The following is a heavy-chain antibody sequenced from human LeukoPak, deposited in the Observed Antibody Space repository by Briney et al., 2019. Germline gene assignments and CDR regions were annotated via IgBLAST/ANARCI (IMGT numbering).Heavy chain of an antibody. D-gene: IGHD2-15*01. CDR3: ARVVPDAFDI. Sequence: GESLKISCKGSGYTFTNYWIHWVRQMPGKGLEWMGIIYPGDSDTRYSPSFQGQVTISADKSISTAYLQWSSLKASDTAMYYCARVVPDAFDIWGQGTMVTVSS. V-gene: IGHV5-51*01. CDR2: IYPGDSDT. CDR1: GYTFTNYW. J-gene: IGHJ3*02.